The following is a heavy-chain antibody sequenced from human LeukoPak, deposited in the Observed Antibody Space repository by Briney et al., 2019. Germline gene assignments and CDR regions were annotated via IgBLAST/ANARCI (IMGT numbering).Heavy chain of an antibody. D-gene: IGHD2/OR15-2a*01. V-gene: IGHV1-8*03. CDR1: GYTFTSYD. CDR2: MNPNSGNT. J-gene: IGHJ6*03. CDR3: ARASDYFSYYYYYMDV. Sequence: ASVKVSCKASGYTFTSYDINWVRQATGQGLEWMGWMNPNSGNTGYAQKFQGRVTITRNTSISTAYMELSSLRSEDTAVYYCARASDYFSYYYYYMDVWGKGTTVTVSS.